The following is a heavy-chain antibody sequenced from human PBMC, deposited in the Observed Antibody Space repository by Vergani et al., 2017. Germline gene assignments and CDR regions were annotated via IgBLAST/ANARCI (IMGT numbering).Heavy chain of an antibody. CDR3: AGADYGSGSYYLRGGWFDP. CDR1: GGTFSSYT. Sequence: QVQLVQSGAEVKKPGSSVKVSCKASGGTFSSYTISWVRQAPGQGLEWMGRIIPILGIANYAQKFQGRVTITADKSTSTAYMELSSLRSEDTAVYYCAGADYGSGSYYLRGGWFDPWGQGTLVTVSS. J-gene: IGHJ5*02. D-gene: IGHD3-10*01. V-gene: IGHV1-69*02. CDR2: IIPILGIA.